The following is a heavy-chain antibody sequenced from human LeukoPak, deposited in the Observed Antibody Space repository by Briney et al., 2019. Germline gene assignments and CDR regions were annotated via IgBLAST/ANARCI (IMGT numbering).Heavy chain of an antibody. CDR1: GGTFSSYA. CDR3: ARGIAVAGGSSPTFDY. J-gene: IGHJ4*02. D-gene: IGHD6-19*01. CDR2: IIPIFGTA. Sequence: GASVKVSCKASGGTFSSYAISWVRQAPGQGLEWMGGIIPIFGTANYAQKFQGRVTITADESTSTAYMELSSLRSEDTAVYYCARGIAVAGGSSPTFDYWGQGTLVNVSS. V-gene: IGHV1-69*13.